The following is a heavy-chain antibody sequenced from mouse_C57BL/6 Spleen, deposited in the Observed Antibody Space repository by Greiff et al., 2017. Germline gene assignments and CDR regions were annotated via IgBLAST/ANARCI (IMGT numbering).Heavy chain of an antibody. CDR3: ARTRRGMDY. J-gene: IGHJ4*01. V-gene: IGHV1-69*01. CDR2: IDPSDSYT. CDR1: GYTFTSYW. Sequence: QVQLQQPGAELVMPGASVKLSCTASGYTFTSYWMHWVKQRPGQGLEWIGEIDPSDSYTNYNQKFKGKSTLTVDKSSSTADMQLSSLTSEDSAVYYCARTRRGMDYWGQGTSVTVSS.